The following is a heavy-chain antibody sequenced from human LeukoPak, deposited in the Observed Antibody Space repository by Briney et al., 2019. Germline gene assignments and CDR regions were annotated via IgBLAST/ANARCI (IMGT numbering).Heavy chain of an antibody. V-gene: IGHV3-48*01. D-gene: IGHD5-24*01. J-gene: IGHJ4*02. CDR1: GFTFSSYS. Sequence: GGSLRLSCAASGFTFSSYSMNWIRQAPGKGLEWVSYISSSSSTIYYADSVKGRFTISRDNAKNSLYLQMNSLRAEDTAVHYCASGGQRWLQLNPFDYWGQGTLVTVSS. CDR2: ISSSSSTI. CDR3: ASGGQRWLQLNPFDY.